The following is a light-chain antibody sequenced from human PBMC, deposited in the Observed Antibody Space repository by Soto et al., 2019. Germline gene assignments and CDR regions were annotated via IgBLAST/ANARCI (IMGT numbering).Light chain of an antibody. V-gene: IGKV3-15*01. CDR1: QSVNSN. Sequence: EIVMTQSPATLSVSPGERATLSCRASQSVNSNLVWYQQKPGQAPRLLIHGASTRATGIPGRFSGSGYGTEFTLTISSLQSEDFAVYYCQQYNNWLWTFGQGTKVEIK. CDR3: QQYNNWLWT. J-gene: IGKJ1*01. CDR2: GAS.